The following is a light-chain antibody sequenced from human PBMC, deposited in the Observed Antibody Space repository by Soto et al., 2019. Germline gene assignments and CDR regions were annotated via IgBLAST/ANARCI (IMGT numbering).Light chain of an antibody. Sequence: QSALTQPASVSGSPGQSITISCTGTSSDVGGYNYVSWYQQQPGKAPKLMIYDVNNRPSGVSNRFSRSKSGNTASLTISGLQAEDEADYYCSSYTSSSTLVVFGGGTKLTVL. CDR1: SSDVGGYNY. J-gene: IGLJ2*01. V-gene: IGLV2-14*01. CDR2: DVN. CDR3: SSYTSSSTLVV.